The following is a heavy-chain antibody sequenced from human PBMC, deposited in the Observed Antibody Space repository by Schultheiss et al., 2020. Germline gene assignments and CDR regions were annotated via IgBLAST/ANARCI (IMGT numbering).Heavy chain of an antibody. D-gene: IGHD2-15*01. J-gene: IGHJ6*02. CDR3: AKTSLGYCSGGSCYSQRAPPYYYGMDV. V-gene: IGHV3-71*01. CDR2: IRSKAYGGTT. Sequence: GGSLRLSCAASGFTFSSYDMHWVRQAPGKGLEWVGFIRSKAYGGTTEYAASVKGRFTISRDDSKSIAYLQMNSLRAEDTAVYYCAKTSLGYCSGGSCYSQRAPPYYYGMDVWGQGTTVTVSS. CDR1: GFTFSSYD.